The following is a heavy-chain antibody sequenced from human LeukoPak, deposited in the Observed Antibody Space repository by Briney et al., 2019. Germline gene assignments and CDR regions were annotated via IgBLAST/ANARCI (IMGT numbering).Heavy chain of an antibody. D-gene: IGHD3-16*01. J-gene: IGHJ6*03. CDR2: IYYSGST. Sequence: TASETLSLTCTVSGGSISSYYWSWIRQPPGKGLEWIGYIYYSGSTNYNPSLKSRVTISVHTSKNQFSLKLSSVTAADTAVYYCARETSQKGAHYMDVWGKGTTVTISS. V-gene: IGHV4-59*01. CDR1: GGSISSYY. CDR3: ARETSQKGAHYMDV.